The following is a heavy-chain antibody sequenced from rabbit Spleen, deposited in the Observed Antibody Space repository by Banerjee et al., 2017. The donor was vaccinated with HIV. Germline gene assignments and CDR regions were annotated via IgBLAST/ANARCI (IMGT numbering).Heavy chain of an antibody. Sequence: QSLEESGGGLVQPEGSLTLTCKASGFTLSSYWMWWVRQAPGKGLELIAGIDSGSGSNTYYASWAKGRFTISRTSSTTLTLQMTSLTAADTATYFCARDNNGDNSYYFGLWGPGTLVTV. CDR3: ARDNNGDNSYYFGL. D-gene: IGHD3-1*01. CDR2: IDSGSGSNT. V-gene: IGHV1S40*01. J-gene: IGHJ4*01. CDR1: GFTLSSYW.